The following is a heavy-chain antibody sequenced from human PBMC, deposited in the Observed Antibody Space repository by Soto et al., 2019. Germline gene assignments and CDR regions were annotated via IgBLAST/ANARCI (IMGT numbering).Heavy chain of an antibody. CDR3: ARGRGTTGVYFDY. D-gene: IGHD7-27*01. V-gene: IGHV1-3*01. J-gene: IGHJ4*02. CDR1: GYTFTSYA. Sequence: ASVKVSCKASGYTFTSYAMHWARQAPGQRLEWKGWINAGNGNTKYSQKFQGRVTITRDTSASTAYMELSSLRSEDMAVYYCARGRGTTGVYFDYWGQGTLVTVSS. CDR2: INAGNGNT.